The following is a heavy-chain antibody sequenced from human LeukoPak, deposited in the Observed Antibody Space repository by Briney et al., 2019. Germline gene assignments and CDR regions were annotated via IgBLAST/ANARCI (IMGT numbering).Heavy chain of an antibody. J-gene: IGHJ6*04. CDR3: AKDPRRCVGGSCYSIDYYYGMDV. D-gene: IGHD2-15*01. CDR1: GFTFSSYA. CDR2: ISYDGSNK. V-gene: IGHV3-30*18. Sequence: TGGSLRLSCAASGFTFSSYAMSWVRQAPGKGLEWVAVISYDGSNKYYADSVKGRFTISRDNSKNTLYLQMNSLRAEDTAVYYCAKDPRRCVGGSCYSIDYYYGMDVWGKGTTVTVSS.